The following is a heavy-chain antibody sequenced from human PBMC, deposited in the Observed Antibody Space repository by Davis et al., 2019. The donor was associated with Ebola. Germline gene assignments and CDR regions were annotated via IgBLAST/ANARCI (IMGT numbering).Heavy chain of an antibody. Sequence: GESLKISCAASGFTFSNYWMSWVRQAPGKGLEWVANIKQDGSEKNYVDSVTGRFTISRDNAKNSLYLQMNSLRVEDTAVYYCARGIPRYSPGDLYYYYGMDVWGQGTTVTVSS. D-gene: IGHD6-13*01. CDR2: IKQDGSEK. CDR3: ARGIPRYSPGDLYYYYGMDV. CDR1: GFTFSNYW. V-gene: IGHV3-7*01. J-gene: IGHJ6*02.